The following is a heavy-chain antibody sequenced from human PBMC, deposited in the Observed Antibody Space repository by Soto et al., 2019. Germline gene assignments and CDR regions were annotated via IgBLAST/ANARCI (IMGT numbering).Heavy chain of an antibody. D-gene: IGHD2-15*01. CDR3: ARDQTDSGGYSDS. V-gene: IGHV3-33*01. Sequence: QVQLVESGGGVVQPGGYLRLSCEASGFPFSSFGIHWVRQAPGKGREWLAIIWNDGSNEYYADSVKGRFTISRDNSKNTVYLQVSNLRAEDTAVYFCARDQTDSGGYSDSWGQGTLVTVSS. J-gene: IGHJ4*02. CDR1: GFPFSSFG. CDR2: IWNDGSNE.